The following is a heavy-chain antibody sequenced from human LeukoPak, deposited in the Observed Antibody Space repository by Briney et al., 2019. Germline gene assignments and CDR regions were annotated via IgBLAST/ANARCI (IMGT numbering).Heavy chain of an antibody. CDR1: GFDFSTQW. D-gene: IGHD6-19*01. J-gene: IGHJ4*02. Sequence: GGSLRLSCAASGFDFSTQWMSWVRQAPGKGLEWVSNINWNGGRIGYADSVKGRFTISRDNAKNSLYLQMNSLRAEDTALYYCARVSDISVAAYFDYWGQGTLVTVSS. CDR2: INWNGGRI. CDR3: ARVSDISVAAYFDY. V-gene: IGHV3-20*04.